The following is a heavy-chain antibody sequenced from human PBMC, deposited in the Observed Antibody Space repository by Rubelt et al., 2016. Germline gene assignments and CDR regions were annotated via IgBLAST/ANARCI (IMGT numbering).Heavy chain of an antibody. D-gene: IGHD2-2*01. CDR3: ARDTVPAAMLYYYYGMDV. V-gene: IGHV3-30*04. CDR1: SYA. J-gene: IGHJ6*02. Sequence: SYAMHWVRQAPGKGLEWVAVISYDGSNKYYADSVKGRFTISRDNSKNTLYLQMNSLRAEDTAVYYCARDTVPAAMLYYYYGMDVWGQGTTVTVSS. CDR2: ISYDGSNK.